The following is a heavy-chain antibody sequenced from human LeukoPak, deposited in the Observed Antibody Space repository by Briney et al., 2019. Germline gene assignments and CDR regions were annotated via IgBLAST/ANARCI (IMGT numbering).Heavy chain of an antibody. V-gene: IGHV5-51*01. J-gene: IGHJ4*02. CDR3: ARRVAARRQIDY. CDR2: IYPGDSDA. CDR1: GYSFSTYW. Sequence: GESLKISCEGSGYSFSTYWIAWVRQMPGKGLEWMGIIYPGDSDARYSPSFQGQVTISADKSISTAYLQWSSLKASDTAMYYCARRVAARRQIDYWGQGTLVTVSS. D-gene: IGHD6-6*01.